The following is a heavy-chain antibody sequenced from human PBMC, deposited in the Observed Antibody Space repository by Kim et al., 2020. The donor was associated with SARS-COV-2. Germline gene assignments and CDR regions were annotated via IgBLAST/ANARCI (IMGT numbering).Heavy chain of an antibody. CDR2: IYYSGST. Sequence: SETLSLTCTVSGGSISSGDYYWNWIRQPPGKGLEWIGYIYYSGSTYYNPSLKSRVTISIDTSKIQFSLKLSSVTAADTAVYYCASGYDSSGYRLDYWGQGTLVTVSS. J-gene: IGHJ4*02. CDR3: ASGYDSSGYRLDY. V-gene: IGHV4-30-4*01. CDR1: GGSISSGDYY. D-gene: IGHD3-22*01.